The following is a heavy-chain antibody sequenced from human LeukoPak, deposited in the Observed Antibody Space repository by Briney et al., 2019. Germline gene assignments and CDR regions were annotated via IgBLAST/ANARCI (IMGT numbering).Heavy chain of an antibody. CDR3: ALLFRGRIAVAGNH. J-gene: IGHJ5*02. CDR2: MNPNSGNT. V-gene: IGHV1-8*01. D-gene: IGHD6-19*01. Sequence: GASVTVSCEASGYTFTSFDINWVRQASRQGLEWMGGMNPNSGNTDYAQKFQGRVTMTRNTSKSTAYMELSSLRSEDTAVYYCALLFRGRIAVAGNHWGQGTLVTVSS. CDR1: GYTFTSFD.